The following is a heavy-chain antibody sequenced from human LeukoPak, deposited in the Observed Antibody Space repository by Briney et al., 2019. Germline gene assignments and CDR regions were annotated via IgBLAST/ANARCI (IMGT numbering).Heavy chain of an antibody. CDR2: IYSGDRT. CDR3: ASDGEYSYGYGFDY. Sequence: GGSLRLSCAASGFSANNLYMSWVRQTPGKGLHWFSVIYSGDRTYYADSVKGRFTISRDTSKNTVYLQMNSLRPEETAVYYCASDGEYSYGYGFDYWGQGTLVTVSS. V-gene: IGHV3-66*01. J-gene: IGHJ4*02. CDR1: GFSANNLY. D-gene: IGHD5-18*01.